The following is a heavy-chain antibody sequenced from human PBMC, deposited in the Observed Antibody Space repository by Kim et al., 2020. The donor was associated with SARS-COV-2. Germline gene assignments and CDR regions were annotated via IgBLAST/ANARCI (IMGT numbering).Heavy chain of an antibody. J-gene: IGHJ4*02. D-gene: IGHD3-22*01. V-gene: IGHV3-66*01. CDR1: GFSVSNNY. CDR2: LYSVGTT. Sequence: GGSLRLSCAASGFSVSNNYMNWVRQAPGKGLEWVSILYSVGTTYYADSVKVRFIISRDNSKNTLFLQMNSLRAEDTAVYYCARGGYYDGSLYRYYFDYWGQGSLVTVSS. CDR3: ARGGYYDGSLYRYYFDY.